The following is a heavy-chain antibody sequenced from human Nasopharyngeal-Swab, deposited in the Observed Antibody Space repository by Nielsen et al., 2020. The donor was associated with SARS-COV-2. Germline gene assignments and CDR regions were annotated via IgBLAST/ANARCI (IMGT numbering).Heavy chain of an antibody. V-gene: IGHV4-59*01. Sequence: SETLSLTCTVSGASISSYYWSWIRQPPGKGLEWIGYIYYSGSTNYNPSLKSRVTISIDTSKNQFSLQLSSVTAVDTAVHYCARDRRYSGSSGSFDIWGQGTMVTVSS. J-gene: IGHJ3*02. CDR2: IYYSGST. CDR3: ARDRRYSGSSGSFDI. CDR1: GASISSYY. D-gene: IGHD1-26*01.